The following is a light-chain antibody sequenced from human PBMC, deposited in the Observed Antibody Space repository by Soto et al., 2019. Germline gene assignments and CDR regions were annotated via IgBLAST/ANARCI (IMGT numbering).Light chain of an antibody. CDR3: CSYAGSTTGV. V-gene: IGLV2-23*01. J-gene: IGLJ3*02. CDR1: SSDVGSYNL. Sequence: QSALTQPASVSGSPGQSITISCTGTSSDVGSYNLVSWYQQHPGKAPKLMIYEGNKWPSGASYRFSGSKSGNTASLTISGLQAEDEADYYCCSYAGSTTGVFGGGTKLTVL. CDR2: EGN.